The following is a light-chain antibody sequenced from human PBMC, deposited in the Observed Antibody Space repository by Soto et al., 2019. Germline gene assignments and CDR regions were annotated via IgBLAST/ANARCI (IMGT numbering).Light chain of an antibody. CDR1: QNIYIHS. V-gene: IGKV3-20*01. J-gene: IGKJ3*01. CDR2: GGS. Sequence: ETVLTQSPDTLSLSPGERATLSCRASQNIYIHSLAWYQHRPGHAPRLLIYGGSTRATAVPDRVGGSGSGTDFALTISRLETEGFAVYYGQQYCAPPLTFGPGTKVD. CDR3: QQYCAPPLT.